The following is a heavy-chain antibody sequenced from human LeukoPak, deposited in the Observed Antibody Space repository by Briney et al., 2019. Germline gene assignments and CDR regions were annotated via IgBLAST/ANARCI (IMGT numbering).Heavy chain of an antibody. CDR3: ARGQLGIAVAGTSH. CDR1: GGSFSGYY. J-gene: IGHJ4*02. Sequence: SGTLSLTCAVYGGSFSGYYWSWIRQPPGKGLEWIGEINHSGSTNYNPSLKSRVTISVDTSKNQFSLKLSSVTAADTAVYYCARGQLGIAVAGTSHWGQGTLVTVSS. CDR2: INHSGST. V-gene: IGHV4-34*01. D-gene: IGHD6-19*01.